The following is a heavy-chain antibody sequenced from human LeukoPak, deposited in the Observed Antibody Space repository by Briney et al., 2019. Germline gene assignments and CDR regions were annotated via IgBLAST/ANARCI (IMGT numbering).Heavy chain of an antibody. Sequence: SVKVSCKASGGTFSSYAISWVRQAPGQGLEWMGGIIPIFGTANYAQKFQGRVTITTDESTSTAYMELSSLRSEDTAVYYCARSIAARPRWFDPWGQGTLVTVSS. V-gene: IGHV1-69*05. CDR1: GGTFSSYA. D-gene: IGHD6-6*01. CDR2: IIPIFGTA. CDR3: ARSIAARPRWFDP. J-gene: IGHJ5*02.